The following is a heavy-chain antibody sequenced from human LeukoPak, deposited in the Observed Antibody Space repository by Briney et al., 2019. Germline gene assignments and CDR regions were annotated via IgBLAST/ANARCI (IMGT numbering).Heavy chain of an antibody. CDR1: GFTFSSYA. D-gene: IGHD6-6*01. J-gene: IGHJ5*02. CDR2: ISYNGSNK. V-gene: IGHV3-30-3*01. Sequence: GGSLRLSCAASGFTFSSYAMSWVRQAPGKGLEWVAVISYNGSNKYHADSVKGRLTISRDNSKNTLFLQMNSLRADDTALYYCARDLETLAARNELIWSNWFDPWGQGTLVTVSS. CDR3: ARDLETLAARNELIWSNWFDP.